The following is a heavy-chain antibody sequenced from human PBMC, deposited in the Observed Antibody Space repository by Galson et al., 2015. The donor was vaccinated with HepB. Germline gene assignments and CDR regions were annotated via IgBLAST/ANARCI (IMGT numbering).Heavy chain of an antibody. J-gene: IGHJ4*02. Sequence: SETLSLTCTVSGGSISSSSYYWGWIRQPPGKGLEWIGSIYYSGSTYYPPSLKSRVTISVDTSKNQFSLKLSSVTAADTAVYYCARLGIGSGLKKVSDYWGQGTLVTVSS. D-gene: IGHD2-21*01. CDR2: IYYSGST. V-gene: IGHV4-39*01. CDR3: ARLGIGSGLKKVSDY. CDR1: GGSISSSSYY.